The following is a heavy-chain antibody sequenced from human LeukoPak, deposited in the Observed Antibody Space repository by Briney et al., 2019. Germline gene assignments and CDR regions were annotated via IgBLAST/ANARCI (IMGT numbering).Heavy chain of an antibody. CDR3: ARLRGYSYGYRDY. D-gene: IGHD5-18*01. CDR1: GGSFSGYY. V-gene: IGHV4-34*01. CDR2: INHSGST. J-gene: IGHJ4*02. Sequence: PSEALSLTCAVYGGSFSGYYWSWIRQPPGKGLEWIGKINHSGSTNYNPSLKSRVTISVDTSKNQFSLKLSSVTAADTAVYYCARLRGYSYGYRDYWGQGTLVTVSS.